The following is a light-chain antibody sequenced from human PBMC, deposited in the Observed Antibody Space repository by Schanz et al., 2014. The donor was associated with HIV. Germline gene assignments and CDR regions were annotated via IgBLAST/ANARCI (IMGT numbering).Light chain of an antibody. J-gene: IGLJ1*01. CDR1: SSDVGYYNY. Sequence: QSALTQPASVSGSPGQSITISCTGTSSDVGYYNYVSWYQQHPGKAPKLMIYDVSNRPSGVSSRFSGSKSGNTASLTISGLQAEDEADYYCCSYAGRYTFYVFGTGTKLTVL. CDR3: CSYAGRYTFYV. V-gene: IGLV2-14*03. CDR2: DVS.